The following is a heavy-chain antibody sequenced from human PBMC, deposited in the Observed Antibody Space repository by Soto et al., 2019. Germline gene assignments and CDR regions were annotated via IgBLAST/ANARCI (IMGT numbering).Heavy chain of an antibody. J-gene: IGHJ3*02. CDR1: GFTFSSYA. D-gene: IGHD4-17*01. V-gene: IGHV3-23*01. Sequence: GGSLRLSCAASGFTFSSYAMSWVRQAPGKGLEWVSAISGSGGSTYYADSVKGRFTISRDNSKNTLYLQMNSLTAEDTAVYYCAKGAYGDYVGPDAFDIWGQGTMVTVSS. CDR2: ISGSGGST. CDR3: AKGAYGDYVGPDAFDI.